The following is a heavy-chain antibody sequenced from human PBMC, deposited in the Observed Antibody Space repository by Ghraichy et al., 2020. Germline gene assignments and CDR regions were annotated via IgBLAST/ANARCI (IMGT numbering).Heavy chain of an antibody. J-gene: IGHJ6*02. CDR3: ARASRVVSFYYYDALDV. CDR2: ISSSSRTI. D-gene: IGHD4-23*01. CDR1: GFSFSNYI. Sequence: GGSLRLSCAASGFSFSNYIMNWVRQAPGKGLEWVSHISSSSRTISYADSVKGRFTVSRDNAKNSLFLQMNSLRDEDTAVYYCARASRVVSFYYYDALDVWGQGTTVTVSS. V-gene: IGHV3-48*02.